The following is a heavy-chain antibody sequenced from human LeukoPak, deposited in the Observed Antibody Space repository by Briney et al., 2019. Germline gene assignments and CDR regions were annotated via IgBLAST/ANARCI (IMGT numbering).Heavy chain of an antibody. J-gene: IGHJ4*02. Sequence: GGSLRLSCTASGFSFSTYAMTWVRQAPGKGLEWISSMSSGSRYIYYADSVRGRFTISRDNAKNTLYLQMNSLRAEDTAVYYCARDRGSGSYDYWGQGTLVTVSS. CDR3: ARDRGSGSYDY. V-gene: IGHV3-21*01. CDR1: GFSFSTYA. D-gene: IGHD1-26*01. CDR2: MSSGSRYI.